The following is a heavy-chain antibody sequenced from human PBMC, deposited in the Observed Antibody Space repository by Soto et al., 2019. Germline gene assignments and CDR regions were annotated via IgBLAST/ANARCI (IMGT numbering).Heavy chain of an antibody. CDR1: GYTFTSYG. V-gene: IGHV1-18*01. J-gene: IGHJ4*02. D-gene: IGHD5-18*01. CDR3: ARGRRSGYSYGYFDY. CDR2: ISAYNGNT. Sequence: VKVSCKASGYTFTSYGISWVRQAPGQGLEWMGWISAYNGNTNYAQKLQGRVTMTTDTSTSTAYMELRSLRSDDTAVYYCARGRRSGYSYGYFDYWGQGTQVTVSS.